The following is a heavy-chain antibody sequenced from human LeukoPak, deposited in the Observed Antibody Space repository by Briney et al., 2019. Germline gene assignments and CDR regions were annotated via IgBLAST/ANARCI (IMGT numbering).Heavy chain of an antibody. CDR2: IYSGGST. Sequence: GGSLRLSCAASGFTVSSNYMSWARQAPGKGLEWVSVIYSGGSTYYADSVKGRFTISRDNAENSLYLQVNSLRAEDTALYYCAKDRAAAGDAIFDYWGQGTLVTVSS. CDR1: GFTVSSNY. V-gene: IGHV3-53*05. J-gene: IGHJ4*02. CDR3: AKDRAAAGDAIFDY. D-gene: IGHD6-13*01.